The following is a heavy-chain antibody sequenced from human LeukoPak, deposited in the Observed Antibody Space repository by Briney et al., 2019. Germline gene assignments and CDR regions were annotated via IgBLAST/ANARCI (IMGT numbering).Heavy chain of an antibody. CDR3: ARDIAVATGYYYHYGMDV. CDR2: ISSSGFTI. D-gene: IGHD6-19*01. Sequence: GGSLRLSCAASGFTFNSYSINWVRQAPGKGLEWGSYISSSGFTIYYADSVKGRFTISRDNAKNSLYLQMNSLRAEDTAVFYCARDIAVATGYYYHYGMDVWGQGTTVTVSS. V-gene: IGHV3-48*01. J-gene: IGHJ6*02. CDR1: GFTFNSYS.